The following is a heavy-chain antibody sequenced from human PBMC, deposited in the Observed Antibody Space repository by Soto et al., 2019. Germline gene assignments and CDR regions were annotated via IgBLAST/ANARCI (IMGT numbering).Heavy chain of an antibody. Sequence: QITLKESGPTLVKPTQTLTLTCTFSGFSLSTSGVGVGWIRQPPGKALDWLALIYWDDDKNYSPSLKNRLTIIKDTSKNQVVLTMTNMDPVDTGTYYCAHRDSSGYFYYWGQGTLVTVSS. D-gene: IGHD6-25*01. J-gene: IGHJ4*02. CDR3: AHRDSSGYFYY. CDR2: IYWDDDK. CDR1: GFSLSTSGVG. V-gene: IGHV2-5*02.